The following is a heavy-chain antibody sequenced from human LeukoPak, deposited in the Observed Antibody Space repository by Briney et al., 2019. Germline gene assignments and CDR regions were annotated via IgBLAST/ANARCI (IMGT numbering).Heavy chain of an antibody. D-gene: IGHD2-2*01. CDR2: ISSSGRTI. Sequence: GGSPRLSRAASGVTSSDYKVCWIHEVPGKGQCRVSYISSSGRTIYYAESVKGRFTSARDNAKISLYLQMNSLRAEDTAVYYCARQADIVVVPAETFDPWGQGTLVTGSS. CDR1: GVTSSDYK. CDR3: ARQADIVVVPAETFDP. J-gene: IGHJ5*02. V-gene: IGHV3-11*01.